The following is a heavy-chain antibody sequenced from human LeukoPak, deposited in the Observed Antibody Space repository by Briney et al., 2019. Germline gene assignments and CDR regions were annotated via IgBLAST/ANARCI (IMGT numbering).Heavy chain of an antibody. D-gene: IGHD3-16*02. Sequence: PSETLSLTCTVSGYSISSDYYWGWIRQPPGKGLEWIGSIYHSGSTYYNPSLKSRVSISVDTSKNQFSLKLSSVTAADTAVYYCARQHLYVWGSYRYTDPYFDYWGQGTLVTVSS. CDR3: ARQHLYVWGSYRYTDPYFDY. CDR1: GYSISSDYY. J-gene: IGHJ4*02. CDR2: IYHSGST. V-gene: IGHV4-38-2*02.